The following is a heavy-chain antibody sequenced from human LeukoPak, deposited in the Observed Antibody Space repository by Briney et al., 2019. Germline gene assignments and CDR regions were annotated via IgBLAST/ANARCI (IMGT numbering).Heavy chain of an antibody. CDR2: IIPIFGTA. CDR3: ARAANCSSTSCYGNYYYMDV. D-gene: IGHD2-2*01. Sequence: SVKVSCKASGGTFSSYAISWVRQAPGQGLEWMGGIIPIFGTANYAQKFQGRVTITTDESTSTAYMELSSLRSEDTAVYYCARAANCSSTSCYGNYYYMDVWGKGTTATVSS. V-gene: IGHV1-69*05. J-gene: IGHJ6*03. CDR1: GGTFSSYA.